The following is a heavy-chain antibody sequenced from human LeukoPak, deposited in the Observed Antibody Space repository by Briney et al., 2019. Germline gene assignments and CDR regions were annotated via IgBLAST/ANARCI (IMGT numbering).Heavy chain of an antibody. Sequence: SQTLSLTCAISGDSVPRNSAAWNWITQSPSRVLEWLGRTYYRSKWYNDYAVSVKSRITINPDTSKNQFSLQLNSVTPEDTAVYYCARELELLRVHDYWGQGTLVTVSS. J-gene: IGHJ4*02. CDR3: ARELELLRVHDY. V-gene: IGHV6-1*01. D-gene: IGHD1-7*01. CDR1: GDSVPRNSAA. CDR2: TYYRSKWYN.